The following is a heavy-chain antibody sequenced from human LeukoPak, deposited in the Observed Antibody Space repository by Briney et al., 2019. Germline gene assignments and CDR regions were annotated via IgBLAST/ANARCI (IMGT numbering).Heavy chain of an antibody. V-gene: IGHV3-23*01. Sequence: GASLRLSCAASGFTFSSYAMSWVRQAPGKGLEWVSAISGSGGSTYYADSVKGRFTISRDNSKNTLYLQMSSLRAEDTAVYYCAKGADYSYYYYYGMDVWGQGTTVTVSS. J-gene: IGHJ6*02. CDR3: AKGADYSYYYYYGMDV. CDR2: ISGSGGST. CDR1: GFTFSSYA. D-gene: IGHD4-11*01.